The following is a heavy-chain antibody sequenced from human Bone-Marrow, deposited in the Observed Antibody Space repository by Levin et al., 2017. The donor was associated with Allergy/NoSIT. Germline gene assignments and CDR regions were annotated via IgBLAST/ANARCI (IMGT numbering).Heavy chain of an antibody. D-gene: IGHD7-27*01. CDR3: ARGRTGPYYFDY. V-gene: IGHV3-66*01. J-gene: IGHJ4*02. Sequence: RAGGSLRLSCAASEFTVSSNYMSWVRQAPGKGLVWVSVIYSGGTTYYADSVKGRFTISRDNSKNTLYLQMNSLRAEDTAVYYCARGRTGPYYFDYWGQGTLVTVSS. CDR2: IYSGGTT. CDR1: EFTVSSNY.